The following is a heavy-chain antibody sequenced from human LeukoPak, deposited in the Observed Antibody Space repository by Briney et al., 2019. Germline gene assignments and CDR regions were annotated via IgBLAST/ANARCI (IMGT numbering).Heavy chain of an antibody. CDR3: ARVLRLNVAVAGTSDY. Sequence: ASVKVSCKASGYTFTSYGISWVRQAPGQGLEWMGWISAYNGNTNYAQKLQGRVTMTTDTSTSTAYMELRSLRSDDTAVYYCARVLRLNVAVAGTSDYWGQGTLVTVSS. J-gene: IGHJ4*02. CDR1: GYTFTSYG. D-gene: IGHD6-19*01. CDR2: ISAYNGNT. V-gene: IGHV1-18*01.